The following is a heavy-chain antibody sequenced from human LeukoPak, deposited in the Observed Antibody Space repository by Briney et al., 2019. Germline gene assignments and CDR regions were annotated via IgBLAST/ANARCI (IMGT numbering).Heavy chain of an antibody. CDR2: ISPSGGGT. CDR1: GFTFRNYG. J-gene: IGHJ4*02. CDR3: AQDLAWGAFDH. D-gene: IGHD7-27*01. Sequence: GGTLRLSCAASGFTFRNYGMNWVRQAPGKGLEWVSGISPSGGGTYYADSVKGRFTISRDDSKNTLSLQMNSLRVEDTAVYYCAQDLAWGAFDHWGQGTLVTVSS. V-gene: IGHV3-23*01.